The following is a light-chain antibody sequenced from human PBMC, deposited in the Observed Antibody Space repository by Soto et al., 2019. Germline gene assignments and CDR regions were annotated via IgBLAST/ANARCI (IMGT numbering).Light chain of an antibody. J-gene: IGKJ5*01. CDR1: QSVLHSSNTTNY. CDR2: WAS. V-gene: IGKV4-1*01. Sequence: DIVMTQSPDSLAVSLGERATINCKSSQSVLHSSNTTNYLAWYQQKPGQPPKLLIYWASTRESGVPDRFSGSGSGTDFTLTINSLQAEDVAVYYCQQYYSTPITFGQGTRLEIK. CDR3: QQYYSTPIT.